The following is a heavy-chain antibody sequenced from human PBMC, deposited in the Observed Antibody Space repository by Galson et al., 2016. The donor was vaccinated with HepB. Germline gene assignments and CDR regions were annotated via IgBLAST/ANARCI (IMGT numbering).Heavy chain of an antibody. D-gene: IGHD1-26*01. CDR3: AREGYIVGARDAFDI. Sequence: SVKVSCKASGGTFRSYGISWVRQAPGQGLEWMGGIIPIYGTANYAQKFQARVTITADESTSTAYMELSSLRSEDTAVYYCAREGYIVGARDAFDIWGQGTKVTVSS. CDR1: GGTFRSYG. V-gene: IGHV1-69*13. CDR2: IIPIYGTA. J-gene: IGHJ3*02.